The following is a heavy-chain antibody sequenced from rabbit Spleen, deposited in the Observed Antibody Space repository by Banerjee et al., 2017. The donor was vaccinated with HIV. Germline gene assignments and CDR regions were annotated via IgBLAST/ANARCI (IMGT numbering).Heavy chain of an antibody. V-gene: IGHV1S40*01. CDR1: GFSFSSSDY. J-gene: IGHJ6*01. D-gene: IGHD8-1*01. CDR2: IAGSSSDFT. Sequence: QSLEESGGGLVQPEGSLALTCKASGFSFSSSDYICWVRQAPGKGLEWISCIAGSSSDFTYSATWAKGRFTISKTSSTTVTLQMTSLTVADTATYFCARDTGSSFSSYGMDLWGPGTLVPVS. CDR3: ARDTGSSFSSYGMDL.